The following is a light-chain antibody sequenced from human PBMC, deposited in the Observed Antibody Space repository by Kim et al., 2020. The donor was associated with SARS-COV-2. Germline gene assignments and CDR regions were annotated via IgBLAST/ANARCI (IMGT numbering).Light chain of an antibody. CDR2: AAS. CDR1: QDISNF. CDR3: LQHKSYPYT. V-gene: IGKV1-17*03. J-gene: IGKJ2*01. Sequence: SASLGNRVTNTCRASQDISNFVTWFQQKPGKVPKRLIYAASSLQSGVPSRVSGSGSRTEYSITNNSLQPENFATYYNLQHKSYPYTLGQGTKLEI.